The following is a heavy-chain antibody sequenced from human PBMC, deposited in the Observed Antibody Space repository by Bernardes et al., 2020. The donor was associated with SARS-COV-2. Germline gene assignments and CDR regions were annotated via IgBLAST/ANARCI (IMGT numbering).Heavy chain of an antibody. CDR1: GGSISSSSYY. Sequence: SETLYLTCTVSGGSISSSSYYWGWIRQPPGKGLEWIGSIYYSGSTYYNPSLKSRVTISVDTSKNQFSLKLSSVTAADTAVYYCARSEIGITIFGVALRHGMDVWGQGTTVTVSS. CDR2: IYYSGST. CDR3: ARSEIGITIFGVALRHGMDV. D-gene: IGHD3-3*01. V-gene: IGHV4-39*01. J-gene: IGHJ6*02.